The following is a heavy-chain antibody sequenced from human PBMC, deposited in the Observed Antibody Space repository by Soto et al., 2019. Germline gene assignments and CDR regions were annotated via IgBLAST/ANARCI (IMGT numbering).Heavy chain of an antibody. CDR1: GGSVSTTSYY. Sequence: QVQLQESGPGLVKASETLSLTCTVSGGSVSTTSYYWSWIRQPPGKGLEWIGYMYHSGYTNYNPSLKSRVTISIDTSKNQFSLRLSSVTAADTAVYYCARHSYGMDVWGQGTTVTVSS. J-gene: IGHJ6*02. CDR3: ARHSYGMDV. CDR2: MYHSGYT. V-gene: IGHV4-61*01.